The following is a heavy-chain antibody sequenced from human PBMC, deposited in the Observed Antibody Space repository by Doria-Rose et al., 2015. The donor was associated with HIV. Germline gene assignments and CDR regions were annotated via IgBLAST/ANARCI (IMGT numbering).Heavy chain of an antibody. Sequence: VQLVQSGGGLVQPGGSLRLSCVASGFTFSDYEMNWVRQAPGKGLEWLSYISTSSSTIFYADSVKGRFTISRDGAKKSLYLQMTSLRAEDTAVYYCAREPGCTMGGFDIWGQGTMVTVSS. D-gene: IGHD1-26*01. CDR2: ISTSSSTI. J-gene: IGHJ3*02. CDR1: GFTFSDYE. V-gene: IGHV3-48*03. CDR3: AREPGCTMGGFDI.